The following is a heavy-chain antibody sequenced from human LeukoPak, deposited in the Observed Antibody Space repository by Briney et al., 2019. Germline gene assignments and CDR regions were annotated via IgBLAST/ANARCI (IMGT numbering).Heavy chain of an antibody. D-gene: IGHD3-10*01. J-gene: IGHJ4*02. V-gene: IGHV3-74*01. Sequence: PWGSLRLSCAASGFTFSNYWMRWVRQAPGKGLVWISHISSDGSSTNYADSVKGRFSISRDNAKNTLYPQMSSLRAEDTAVYYCARDRGPRTGFMVREAYDYWGQGTLVTVSS. CDR2: ISSDGSST. CDR1: GFTFSNYW. CDR3: ARDRGPRTGFMVREAYDY.